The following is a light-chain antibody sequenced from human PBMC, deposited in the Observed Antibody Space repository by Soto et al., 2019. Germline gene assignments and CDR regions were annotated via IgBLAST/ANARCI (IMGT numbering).Light chain of an antibody. V-gene: IGKV1-27*01. Sequence: DIQMTQSPSSLSASVGDRVTMTCRASQDIRNYVAWYQQKPGEVPKPLIYAASTLQSGVPARFSGGGFGTDFTLTISSLRPEDVATYYCQRYHSALLTFGPGTKVDLK. J-gene: IGKJ3*01. CDR1: QDIRNY. CDR2: AAS. CDR3: QRYHSALLT.